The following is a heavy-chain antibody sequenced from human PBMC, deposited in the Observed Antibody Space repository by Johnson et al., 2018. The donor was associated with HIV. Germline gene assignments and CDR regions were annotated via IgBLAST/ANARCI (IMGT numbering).Heavy chain of an antibody. CDR1: GFTVSSNY. Sequence: EVQLVESGGGLIQPGGSLRLSCAASGFTVSSNYMSWVRQAPGQGLEWVSVIYSGGSTYYPDSVTGRFTLSSEHSKNTLYLQMNSLRAEDTAVYYCARVGGRSGSSTSCYKEDAFDIWGQGTMVTVSS. V-gene: IGHV3-53*01. CDR2: IYSGGST. D-gene: IGHD2-2*02. CDR3: ARVGGRSGSSTSCYKEDAFDI. J-gene: IGHJ3*02.